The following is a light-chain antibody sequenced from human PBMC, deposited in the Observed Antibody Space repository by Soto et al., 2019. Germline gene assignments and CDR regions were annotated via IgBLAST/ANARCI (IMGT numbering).Light chain of an antibody. Sequence: EIVLTQSPGTLSLSPGERATLSCRASQSVSNSYLAWYQQKPGQAPRLLIYGASTRAPGTPDRFSGSGSGTDFTLTISRLEPEDFAAYYCQQYGSSPSSTFGQGTKLEIK. V-gene: IGKV3-20*01. CDR1: QSVSNSY. CDR3: QQYGSSPSST. CDR2: GAS. J-gene: IGKJ2*01.